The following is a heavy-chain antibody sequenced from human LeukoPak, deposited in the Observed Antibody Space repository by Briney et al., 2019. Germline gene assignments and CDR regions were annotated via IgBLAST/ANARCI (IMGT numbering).Heavy chain of an antibody. Sequence: GGSLRLSCAASGFTFSSYSMNWVRQAPGKGLEWVSSISSSSSYIYYADSVKGRFTISRDNAKNSLYLQMNSLRAEDTAVYYFARDPRGYSYAPHYWGQGTLVTVSS. CDR3: ARDPRGYSYAPHY. CDR1: GFTFSSYS. J-gene: IGHJ4*02. CDR2: ISSSSSYI. V-gene: IGHV3-21*01. D-gene: IGHD5-18*01.